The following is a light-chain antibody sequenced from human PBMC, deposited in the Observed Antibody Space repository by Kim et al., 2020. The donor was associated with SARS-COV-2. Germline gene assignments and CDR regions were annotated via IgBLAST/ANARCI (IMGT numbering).Light chain of an antibody. CDR1: QRFSSSY. J-gene: IGKJ2*01. CDR2: DAS. CDR3: QQDYNLLYT. Sequence: PGEIVTLAGRASQRFSSSYLTWYQQKPGQAPRLLIYDASTRATGIPARFSGSGSGTDFTLTISSLQPEDFAVYYCQQDYNLLYTFGQGTKLEI. V-gene: IGKV3D-7*01.